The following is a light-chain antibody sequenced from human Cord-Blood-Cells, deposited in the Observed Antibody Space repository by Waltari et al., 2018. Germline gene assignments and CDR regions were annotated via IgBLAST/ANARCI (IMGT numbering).Light chain of an antibody. CDR3: QQYNSYSSGT. Sequence: DIQMTQSPSTLSASVGDRVTITCRASQSISSWLAWYQQKPGKAPKLLIYKASSLESGVPSRVSGSVSGTEFTLTISSLQPDDFATYDCQQYNSYSSGTFGQGTKVEIK. V-gene: IGKV1-5*03. CDR1: QSISSW. CDR2: KAS. J-gene: IGKJ1*01.